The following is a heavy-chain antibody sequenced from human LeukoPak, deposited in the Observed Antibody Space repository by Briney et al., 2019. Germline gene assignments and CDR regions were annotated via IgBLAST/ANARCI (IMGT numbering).Heavy chain of an antibody. V-gene: IGHV3-9*01. CDR1: GFTFDDYA. D-gene: IGHD3-10*01. CDR2: ISWNSGSI. J-gene: IGHJ4*02. Sequence: GRSLRLPCAASGFTFDDYAMHWVRQAPGKGLEWVSGISWNSGSIGYADSVKGRFTISRDNAKNSLYLQMNSLRAEDTALYYCAKAPDGSGSTIDYWGQGTLVTVSS. CDR3: AKAPDGSGSTIDY.